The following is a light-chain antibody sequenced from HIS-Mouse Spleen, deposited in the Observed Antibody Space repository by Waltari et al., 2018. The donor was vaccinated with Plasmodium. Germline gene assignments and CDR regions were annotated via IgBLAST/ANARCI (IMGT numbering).Light chain of an antibody. Sequence: QSALTQPRSVSGSPVQSVTISCTGTSSDVGGSTYVSWYQQHPGKPPKLMIYDVSKRPSGVPDRFSGSKSGNTASLTISGLQAEDEADYYCCSYSGSYTLVFGGGTKLTVL. CDR1: SSDVGGSTY. V-gene: IGLV2-11*01. J-gene: IGLJ2*01. CDR3: CSYSGSYTLV. CDR2: DVS.